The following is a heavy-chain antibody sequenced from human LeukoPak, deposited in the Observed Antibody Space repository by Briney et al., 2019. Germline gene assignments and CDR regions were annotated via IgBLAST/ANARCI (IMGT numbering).Heavy chain of an antibody. CDR2: INHSGST. V-gene: IGHV4-34*01. CDR3: ARHYRNYYGSGSPTGFDY. CDR1: GGSFSGYY. J-gene: IGHJ4*02. Sequence: SETLSLTCAVYGGSFSGYYWSWIRQPPGKGLEWIGEINHSGSTNYNPSLKSRVTISVDTSKSQFSLKLSSVTAADTAVYYCARHYRNYYGSGSPTGFDYWGQGTLVTVSS. D-gene: IGHD3-10*01.